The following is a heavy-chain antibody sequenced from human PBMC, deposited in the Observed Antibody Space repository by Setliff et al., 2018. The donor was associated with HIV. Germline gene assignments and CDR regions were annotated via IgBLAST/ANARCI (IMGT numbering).Heavy chain of an antibody. CDR1: GGSISGYH. Sequence: TLSLTCTVSGGSISGYHWNWLRQTPGKGLEWIGYIYTSRGTNYNHSLRTRVIISVDTSNQFSLKLSSVTAADAAVYHCARSPSYRSSWEYYFDYWGQGILVTVSS. D-gene: IGHD6-13*01. J-gene: IGHJ4*02. CDR3: ARSPSYRSSWEYYFDY. CDR2: IYTSRGT. V-gene: IGHV4-4*09.